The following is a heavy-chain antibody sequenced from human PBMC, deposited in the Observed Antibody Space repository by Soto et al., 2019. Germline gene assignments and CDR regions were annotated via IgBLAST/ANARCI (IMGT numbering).Heavy chain of an antibody. J-gene: IGHJ4*02. Sequence: GGSLRVSCAASGFTFSRYAMHWVRQAPGKGLEWVAVISYDGSNKYYADSVKGRFTISRDNAKNTLYLQMNSLRAEDTAVYYCAKILWLVQDRYFDYWGQGTLVTVSS. CDR3: AKILWLVQDRYFDY. CDR2: ISYDGSNK. CDR1: GFTFSRYA. V-gene: IGHV3-30-3*02. D-gene: IGHD6-19*01.